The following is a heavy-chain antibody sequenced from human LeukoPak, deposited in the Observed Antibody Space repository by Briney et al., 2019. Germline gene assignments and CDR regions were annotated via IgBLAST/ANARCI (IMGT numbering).Heavy chain of an antibody. CDR1: GGSISSGSYY. CDR3: PRVVTGEANWFDP. Sequence: SEALSLTCTVSGGSISSGSYYWSWIRQPAGKGLEWIGRIYTSGSTNYNPSLKSRVTISVDTSKNQFSLKLSSVTAADTAVYYCPRVVTGEANWFDPWGQGTLVTVSS. CDR2: IYTSGST. J-gene: IGHJ5*02. V-gene: IGHV4-61*02. D-gene: IGHD5-18*01.